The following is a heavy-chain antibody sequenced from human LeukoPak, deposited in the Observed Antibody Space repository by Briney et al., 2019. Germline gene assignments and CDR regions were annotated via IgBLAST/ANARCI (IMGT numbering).Heavy chain of an antibody. J-gene: IGHJ4*02. D-gene: IGHD1-26*01. CDR2: INHSGST. V-gene: IGHV4-34*01. Sequence: SETLSLTCAVYGGSFSGYYWSWIRQPPGKGLEWIGEINHSGSTNYNPSLKSRVTISVDTSKNQFSLKLSSVTAADTAVCYCARGLGSSDYWGQGTLVTVSS. CDR3: ARGLGSSDY. CDR1: GGSFSGYY.